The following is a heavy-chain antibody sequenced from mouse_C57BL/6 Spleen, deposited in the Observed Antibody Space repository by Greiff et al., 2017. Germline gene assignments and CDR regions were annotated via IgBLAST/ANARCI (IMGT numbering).Heavy chain of an antibody. J-gene: IGHJ3*01. CDR1: GYAFSSSW. D-gene: IGHD1-1*01. CDR3: ARGDGSVWFAY. CDR2: IYPGDGDT. Sequence: VKLQQSGPELVKPGASVKISCKASGYAFSSSWMNWVKQRPGKGLEWIGRIYPGDGDTNYNGKFKGKATLNADKSSSTAYMQLSSLTSEDSAVYFCARGDGSVWFAYWGQGTLVTVSA. V-gene: IGHV1-82*01.